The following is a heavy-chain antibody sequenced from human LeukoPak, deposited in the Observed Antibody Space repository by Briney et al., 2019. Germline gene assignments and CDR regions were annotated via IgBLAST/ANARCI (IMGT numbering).Heavy chain of an antibody. CDR3: VREGAVALKHFDL. CDR1: GFSLTNNY. J-gene: IGHJ4*02. CDR2: MRPTDAYT. D-gene: IGHD6-19*01. V-gene: IGHV1-46*01. Sequence: ASVKVSCKAFGFSLTNNYMHWVRQAPGQGLEWMGYMRPTDAYTGYAPKFQGRVTVTRDTSTNSLYTELSSLGTDDTAVYYCVREGAVALKHFDLWGQGTLLTVSS.